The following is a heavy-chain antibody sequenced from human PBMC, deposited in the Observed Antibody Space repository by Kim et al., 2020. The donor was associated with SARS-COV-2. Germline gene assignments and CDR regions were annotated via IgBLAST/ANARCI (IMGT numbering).Heavy chain of an antibody. CDR3: AGRGMTGIGWRGWFDP. Sequence: SETLSRTCTVSGGSISRSNSHWGWIRQPPGKGLEWFGSIYYSGTTFYNPSPKSRVTISVDTSENQLSLKLTSVTAAATAVYYCAGRGMTGIGWRGWFDP. CDR2: IYYSGTT. CDR1: GGSISRSNSH. V-gene: IGHV4-39*01. J-gene: IGHJ5*02. D-gene: IGHD1-1*01.